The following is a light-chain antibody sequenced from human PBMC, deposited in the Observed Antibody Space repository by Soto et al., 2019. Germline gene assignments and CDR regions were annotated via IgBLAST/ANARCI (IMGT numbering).Light chain of an antibody. Sequence: DIVMTQSPLSLPVTPGEPASISCRSSQSLLHNNGYNYLDWYLQKPGQSPQLLIYLGSTRASGVPDRFSGSGSGTDFTLKISRVEAEDVGVYYCMQALQTPRAFGQGTKWIS. V-gene: IGKV2-28*01. CDR3: MQALQTPRA. CDR1: QSLLHNNGYNY. CDR2: LGS. J-gene: IGKJ1*01.